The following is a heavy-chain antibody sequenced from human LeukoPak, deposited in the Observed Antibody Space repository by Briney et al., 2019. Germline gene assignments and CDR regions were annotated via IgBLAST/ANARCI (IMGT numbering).Heavy chain of an antibody. CDR1: GYSISSGYY. CDR3: ARAADYYGSGSYSPHAFDI. Sequence: TSETLSLTCTVSGYSISSGYYWGWIRQPPGKGLEWIGSIYHSGSTYYNPSLKSRVTISVDTSKNQFSLKLSSVTAADTAVYYCARAADYYGSGSYSPHAFDIWGQGTMVTVSS. CDR2: IYHSGST. D-gene: IGHD3-10*01. V-gene: IGHV4-38-2*02. J-gene: IGHJ3*02.